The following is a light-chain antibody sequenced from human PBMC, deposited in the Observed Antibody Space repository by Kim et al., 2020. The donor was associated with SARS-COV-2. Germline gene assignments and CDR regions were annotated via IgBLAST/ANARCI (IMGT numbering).Light chain of an antibody. CDR1: QGISSY. V-gene: IGKV1-8*01. CDR3: QQYYSYAT. CDR2: AAS. J-gene: IGKJ1*01. Sequence: SASTRDRVTSTGRASQGISSYLAWYQQKPGKAPKLLIYAASTLQSGVPSRFSGSGSGTDFTLTISCLQSEDFATYYCQQYYSYATFGQGTKVDIK.